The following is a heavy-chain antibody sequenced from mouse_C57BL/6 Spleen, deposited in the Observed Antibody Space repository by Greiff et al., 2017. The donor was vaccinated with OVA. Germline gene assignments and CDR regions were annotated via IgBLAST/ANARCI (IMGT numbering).Heavy chain of an antibody. CDR3: ARSRDYDYDGGAWFAY. V-gene: IGHV1-69*01. J-gene: IGHJ3*01. Sequence: QVQLQQPGAELVMPGASVKLSCKASGYTFTSYWMHWVKQRPGQGLEWIGEIDPSDSYTNYNQKFKGKSTLTVDKSSSTAYMQLRSLTSEDSAVYYCARSRDYDYDGGAWFAYWGQGTLVTVSA. CDR2: IDPSDSYT. CDR1: GYTFTSYW. D-gene: IGHD2-4*01.